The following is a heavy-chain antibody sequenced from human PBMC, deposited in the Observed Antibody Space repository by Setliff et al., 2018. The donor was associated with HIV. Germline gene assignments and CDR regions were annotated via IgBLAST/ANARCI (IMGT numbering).Heavy chain of an antibody. D-gene: IGHD3-22*01. Sequence: SETLSLTCAVSGGPISSNWWIWVRQSPGKGLEWIGEIYHSGSTHYNPSLQSRVTISVDKSKSQFSLKLNSVTAADTAVYYCGGNGYYSIDYWGQGTLVTVSS. CDR2: IYHSGST. CDR3: GGNGYYSIDY. CDR1: GGPISSNW. V-gene: IGHV4-4*02. J-gene: IGHJ4*02.